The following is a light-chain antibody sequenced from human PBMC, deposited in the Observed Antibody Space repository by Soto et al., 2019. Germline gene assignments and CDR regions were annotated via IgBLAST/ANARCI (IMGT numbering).Light chain of an antibody. V-gene: IGLV2-11*01. CDR2: DVT. J-gene: IGLJ3*02. CDR1: ISDVAGYNY. CDR3: STWDDSLNGWV. Sequence: QSVLTQPRSVSGSPGQSVTISCTGTISDVAGYNYVSWYQHHPGKAPKLLISDVTKRPSWVPDRFSGSKSGTSASLAISGLQSDDEAVYFCSTWDDSLNGWVFGGGTKLTVL.